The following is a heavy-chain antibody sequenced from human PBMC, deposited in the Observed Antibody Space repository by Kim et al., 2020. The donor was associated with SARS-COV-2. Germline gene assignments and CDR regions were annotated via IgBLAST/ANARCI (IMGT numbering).Heavy chain of an antibody. J-gene: IGHJ6*02. CDR2: ISAYNGNT. CDR1: GYTFTSYG. CDR3: ARAGVLRFLEWLPPLFYYGMDV. V-gene: IGHV1-18*01. Sequence: ASVKVSCKASGYTFTSYGISWVRQAPGQGLEWMGWISAYNGNTNYAQKLQGRVTMTTDTSTSTAYMELRSLRSDDTAVYYCARAGVLRFLEWLPPLFYYGMDVWGQGTTVTVSS. D-gene: IGHD3-3*01.